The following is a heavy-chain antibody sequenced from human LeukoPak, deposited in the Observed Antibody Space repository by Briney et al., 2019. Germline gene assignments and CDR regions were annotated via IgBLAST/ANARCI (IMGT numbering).Heavy chain of an antibody. CDR2: INSDGSSR. CDR1: GFTFSSYR. V-gene: IGHV3-74*01. Sequence: GGSLRLYCAAFGFTFSSYRMHWVGQAPGKGLVWVSRINSDGSSRHYADSVKGRFTISRDNSRNSVFLQMNSLRPEDTALYHCAKEVDCPSDCLFFHSWGQGTLVTVSS. J-gene: IGHJ4*02. CDR3: AKEVDCPSDCLFFHS. D-gene: IGHD2-21*02.